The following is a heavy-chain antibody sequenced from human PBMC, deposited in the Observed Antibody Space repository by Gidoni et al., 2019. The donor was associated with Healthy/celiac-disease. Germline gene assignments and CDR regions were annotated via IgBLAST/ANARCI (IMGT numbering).Heavy chain of an antibody. Sequence: EVQLVESGGGLVQPGGSLRLSCAPSGFTVSSNYMRWVRQAPGKGLEWDSVIYSGGSTYYADSVKGRFTISRDNSKNTLYLQMNSLRAEDTAVYYCAREGDMITFGGVIVKDFVGWGQGTLVTVSS. D-gene: IGHD3-16*02. V-gene: IGHV3-66*01. CDR3: AREGDMITFGGVIVKDFVG. J-gene: IGHJ4*02. CDR2: IYSGGST. CDR1: GFTVSSNY.